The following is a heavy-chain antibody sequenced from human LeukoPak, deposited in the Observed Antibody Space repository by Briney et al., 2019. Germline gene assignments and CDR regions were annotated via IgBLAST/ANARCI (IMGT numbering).Heavy chain of an antibody. Sequence: PGGSLRLSCAASGFTFSSYAMHWVRQAPGKGLEYVSAISSNGGSTYYANSVKGRFTISRDNSKNTLYLQMGSLRAEDMAVYYCATTYYDFWSGPYGMDVWGQGTTVTVSS. V-gene: IGHV3-64*01. D-gene: IGHD3-3*01. CDR1: GFTFSSYA. CDR2: ISSNGGST. CDR3: ATTYYDFWSGPYGMDV. J-gene: IGHJ6*02.